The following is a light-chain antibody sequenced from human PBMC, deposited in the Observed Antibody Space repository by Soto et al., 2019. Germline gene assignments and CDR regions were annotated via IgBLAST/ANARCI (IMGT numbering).Light chain of an antibody. J-gene: IGKJ2*01. V-gene: IGKV1-8*01. Sequence: AIRMTQSPSSFSASTGDRVTITCRASQDISSYLAWYQQKVGKAPKLMIYAAANLHRGAPSRFSGSGSGTDFTLTISHLQSEDFATYYCQQYFSYPYTFGQGTKLEI. CDR2: AAA. CDR3: QQYFSYPYT. CDR1: QDISSY.